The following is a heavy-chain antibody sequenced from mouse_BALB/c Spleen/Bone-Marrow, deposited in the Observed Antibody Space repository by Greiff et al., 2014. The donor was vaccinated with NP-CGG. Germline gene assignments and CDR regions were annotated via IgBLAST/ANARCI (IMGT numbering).Heavy chain of an antibody. CDR2: ISSGSSTI. J-gene: IGHJ4*01. Sequence: DVKLQESGGGLVQPGGSRKLPCAASGFTFSSFGMHWVRQAPEKGLEWVAYISSGSSTIYYADTVKGRFTISRDNPKNTLFLQMTSLRSEDTAMYYCARDDYDYAMDYWGQGTSVTVSS. CDR3: ARDDYDYAMDY. CDR1: GFTFSSFG. V-gene: IGHV5-17*02. D-gene: IGHD2-4*01.